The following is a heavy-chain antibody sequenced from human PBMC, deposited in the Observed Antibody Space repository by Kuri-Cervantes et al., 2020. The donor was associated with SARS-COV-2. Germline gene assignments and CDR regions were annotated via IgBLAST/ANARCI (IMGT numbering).Heavy chain of an antibody. J-gene: IGHJ3*02. D-gene: IGHD2-2*02. CDR1: GYSFTNYW. CDR3: ARLSGVVVVPAAIRPSPIDAFDI. Sequence: GGSLRLSCKASGYSFTNYWIGWVRQMPGKGLEWMGIIYPGDSDTRYSPSFQGQVTISVDTSISTTYLQWSSLKASDTAMYYCARLSGVVVVPAAIRPSPIDAFDIWGQGTMVTVSS. CDR2: IYPGDSDT. V-gene: IGHV5-51*01.